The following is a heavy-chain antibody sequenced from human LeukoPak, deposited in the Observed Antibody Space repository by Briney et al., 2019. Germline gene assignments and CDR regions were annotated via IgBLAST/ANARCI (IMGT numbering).Heavy chain of an antibody. Sequence: PGGSLRLSCAASGFDFSSNWMHWVRHAPGQGLVWVSRIKGDGISTNYADSVKGRFTISRDIAKNTLYLQMNSLRADDTAIYYCAREAVESDAFDIWGRGTMVTVSS. CDR2: IKGDGIST. CDR1: GFDFSSNW. V-gene: IGHV3-74*01. D-gene: IGHD4-23*01. CDR3: AREAVESDAFDI. J-gene: IGHJ3*02.